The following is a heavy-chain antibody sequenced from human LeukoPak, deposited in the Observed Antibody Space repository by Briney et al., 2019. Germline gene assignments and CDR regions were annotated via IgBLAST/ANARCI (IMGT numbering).Heavy chain of an antibody. CDR3: ARATYHFDN. J-gene: IGHJ4*02. CDR1: GDSVSSNTAS. D-gene: IGHD2-2*02. CDR2: TYSRCKWYN. V-gene: IGHV6-1*01. Sequence: SQTLSLTCAISGDSVSSNTASWNWLSQSPSRGLVWLGRTYSRCKWYNDYAPSMKSRITINSDTSKNQLSLQLNSVTPEDTAVYYCARATYHFDNWGQRTLVTVSS.